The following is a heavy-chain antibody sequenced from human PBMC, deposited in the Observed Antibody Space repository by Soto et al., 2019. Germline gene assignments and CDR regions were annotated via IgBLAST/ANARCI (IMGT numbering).Heavy chain of an antibody. CDR1: GFILGDYG. Sequence: PGGSLRLSCAASGFILGDYGVHWVRQAPGKGLEWVAGISWNSGSIGYADSVQGRFTISRDNAKNSLYLQMNSLRAEDTAFYYCAKDYLTAAYNSGWYDHWGQGALVTVSS. J-gene: IGHJ5*02. CDR3: AKDYLTAAYNSGWYDH. V-gene: IGHV3-9*01. CDR2: ISWNSGSI. D-gene: IGHD6-19*01.